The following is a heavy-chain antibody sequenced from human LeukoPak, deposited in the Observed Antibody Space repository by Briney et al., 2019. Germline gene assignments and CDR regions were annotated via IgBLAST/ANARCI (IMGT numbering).Heavy chain of an antibody. CDR1: GFTFSSYA. V-gene: IGHV3-30*04. CDR3: AREGRYYGSGSYYRGDFDY. D-gene: IGHD3-10*01. Sequence: TGGSLRLSCAVSGFTFSSYALHWVRQAPGKGLEWVAAISYDGTYTYYADSVKGRFTISRDNSKNTLYLQMNSLRAEDTAVYYCAREGRYYGSGSYYRGDFDYWGQGTLVTVSS. CDR2: ISYDGTYT. J-gene: IGHJ4*02.